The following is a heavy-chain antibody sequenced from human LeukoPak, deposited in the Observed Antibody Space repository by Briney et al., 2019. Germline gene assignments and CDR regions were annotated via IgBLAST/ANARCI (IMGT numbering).Heavy chain of an antibody. CDR1: GFTFSSYN. Sequence: GGSLRLSCAASGFTFSSYNMNWVRQAPGKGLEWVSYISSSSSTIYYADSVKGRFTISRDNAKNSLYLQMNSLRAEDTAVYYCARDVVPAAIPAYFDYWGQGTLVTLSS. D-gene: IGHD2-2*02. J-gene: IGHJ4*02. CDR3: ARDVVPAAIPAYFDY. CDR2: ISSSSSTI. V-gene: IGHV3-48*01.